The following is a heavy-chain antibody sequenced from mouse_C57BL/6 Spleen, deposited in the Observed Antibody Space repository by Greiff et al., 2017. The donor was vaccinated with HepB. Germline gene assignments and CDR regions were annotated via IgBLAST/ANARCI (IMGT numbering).Heavy chain of an antibody. Sequence: EVQLQQSGPELVKPGASVKISCKASGYTFTDYYMNWVKQSHGKSLEWIGDINPNNGGTSYNQKFKGKATLTVDKSSSTAYMELRSLTSEDSAVYYCARFPPNDYFDYWGQGTTLTVSS. V-gene: IGHV1-26*01. CDR3: ARFPPNDYFDY. J-gene: IGHJ2*01. CDR2: INPNNGGT. CDR1: GYTFTDYY.